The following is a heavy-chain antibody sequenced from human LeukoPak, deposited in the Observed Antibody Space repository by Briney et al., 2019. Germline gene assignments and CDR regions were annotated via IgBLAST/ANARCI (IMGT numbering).Heavy chain of an antibody. D-gene: IGHD1-14*01. CDR1: GGSITNYY. Sequence: SSETLSLTCTVSGGSITNYYWTWIRQPPGKGLEWIGYIHYSGSTNYNPSLKSRVTISVDTSKNQFSLKLSSVTAADTAVCYCARASITYYYYYYMGVWGKGTTVTVSS. J-gene: IGHJ6*03. V-gene: IGHV4-59*01. CDR3: ARASITYYYYYYMGV. CDR2: IHYSGST.